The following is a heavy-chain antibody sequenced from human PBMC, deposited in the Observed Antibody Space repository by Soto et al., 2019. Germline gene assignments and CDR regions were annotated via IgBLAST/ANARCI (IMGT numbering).Heavy chain of an antibody. D-gene: IGHD3-22*01. V-gene: IGHV3-21*01. Sequence: GGSLRLSCISSGFTFRTYTMNWVRQAPGKGLEWVSGIRGFSPYTFYAESVKGRFTISRDNAKNSLFLQMNSLRAEDTAVYYCARDRGYDAHDFYYKAMDVWGQGTTVTVSS. J-gene: IGHJ6*02. CDR1: GFTFRTYT. CDR2: IRGFSPYT. CDR3: ARDRGYDAHDFYYKAMDV.